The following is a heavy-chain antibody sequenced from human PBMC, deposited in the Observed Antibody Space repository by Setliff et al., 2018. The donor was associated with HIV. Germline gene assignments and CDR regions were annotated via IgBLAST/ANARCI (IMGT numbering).Heavy chain of an antibody. CDR2: IYTSGST. CDR3: ARERGAVEQWLLGAFDI. Sequence: SETLSLTCTVSGGSISSGSYYWSWIRQPAGKGLEWIGRIYTSGSTNFNPSLKSRVTISVDTSKNQFSLKLSSVTAADTAVYFCARERGAVEQWLLGAFDIWGQGTMVTVSS. D-gene: IGHD6-19*01. J-gene: IGHJ3*02. V-gene: IGHV4-61*02. CDR1: GGSISSGSYY.